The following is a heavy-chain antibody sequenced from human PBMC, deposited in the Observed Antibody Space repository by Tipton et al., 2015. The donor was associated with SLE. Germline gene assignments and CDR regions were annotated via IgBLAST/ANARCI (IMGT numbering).Heavy chain of an antibody. CDR1: GGSISSGGYY. CDR2: IYYSGSP. Sequence: TLSLTCTVSGGSISSGGYYWSWIRQPPGKGLEWIGNIYYSGSPYYNPSLKSRVTISVNTSKNQFSLRLSSVTAADTAMFYCASGTLEWSHEPDYWGQGTLVTVSS. D-gene: IGHD3-3*01. CDR3: ASGTLEWSHEPDY. J-gene: IGHJ4*02. V-gene: IGHV4-39*07.